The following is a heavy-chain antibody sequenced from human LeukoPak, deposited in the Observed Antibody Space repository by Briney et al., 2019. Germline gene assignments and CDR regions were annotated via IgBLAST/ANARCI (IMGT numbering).Heavy chain of an antibody. J-gene: IGHJ4*02. CDR1: GYTFTRYY. V-gene: IGHV1-46*01. D-gene: IGHD2-21*02. CDR3: ARDPYCGGDCYLDY. CDR2: INPSGGTT. Sequence: ASVKVSCKASGYTFTRYYMYWVRQAPGQGLEWMGIINPSGGTTNYAQKFQGRVTMTRDTSTSTVYMELSSLRSEDTAVYYCARDPYCGGDCYLDYWGQGTLVTVSS.